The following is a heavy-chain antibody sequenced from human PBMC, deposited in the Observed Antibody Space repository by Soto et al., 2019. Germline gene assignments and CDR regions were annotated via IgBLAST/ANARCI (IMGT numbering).Heavy chain of an antibody. CDR3: ARTPGHYHFWSGYTGYYYGMDV. D-gene: IGHD3-3*01. CDR1: GGTFSNYA. V-gene: IGHV1-69*13. CDR2: IIPIFGTA. J-gene: IGHJ6*01. Sequence: SVKVSCKASGGTFSNYAISWVRQAPGQGLEWMGGIIPIFGTANYAQKFQGRVTITADESTSTAYMELSILRSDDTAVYYCARTPGHYHFWSGYTGYYYGMDVWGQG.